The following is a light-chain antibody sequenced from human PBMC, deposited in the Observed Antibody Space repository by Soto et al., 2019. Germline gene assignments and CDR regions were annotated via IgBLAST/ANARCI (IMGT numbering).Light chain of an antibody. CDR2: SAS. CDR1: QSVSSSY. CDR3: QQYGSSPALT. V-gene: IGKV3-20*01. Sequence: EIVLTQSPGTLSLSPGERATLSCRASQSVSSSYLAWYQQKPGQSPRLLIYSASSRATGIPDRFSGSGSGTDFTLTISRLEPEYFAVSYCQQYGSSPALTFGGGSKVEIK. J-gene: IGKJ4*01.